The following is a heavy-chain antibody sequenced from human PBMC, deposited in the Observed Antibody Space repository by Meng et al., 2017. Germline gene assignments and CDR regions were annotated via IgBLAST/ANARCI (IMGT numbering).Heavy chain of an antibody. CDR1: GYIFTGYY. CDR3: ARKPALAYCGGDCRNYYYGMDV. CDR2: INTNTGNP. V-gene: IGHV7-4-1*02. D-gene: IGHD2-21*02. J-gene: IGHJ6*02. Sequence: ASVKVSCKASGYIFTGYYMHWVRQAPGQGLEWMGWINTNTGNPTYAQGFTGRFVFSLDTSVSTAYLQISSLKAEDTAVYYCARKPALAYCGGDCRNYYYGMDVWGQGTTVTVSS.